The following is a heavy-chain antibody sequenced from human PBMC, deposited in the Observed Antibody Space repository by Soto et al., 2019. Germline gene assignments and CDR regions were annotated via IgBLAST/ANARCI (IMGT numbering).Heavy chain of an antibody. CDR3: ARWSYLDY. Sequence: GPLRLYCAASVFSFGSYALSWVRQAPGKGLEWVSTISGSDGKTFYADSVEGRFSISRDTSQSTLYLQMNSLRADDTAVYYCARWSYLDYWGQGTRVTVSS. J-gene: IGHJ4*02. CDR1: VFSFGSYA. D-gene: IGHD3-3*01. V-gene: IGHV3-23*01. CDR2: ISGSDGKT.